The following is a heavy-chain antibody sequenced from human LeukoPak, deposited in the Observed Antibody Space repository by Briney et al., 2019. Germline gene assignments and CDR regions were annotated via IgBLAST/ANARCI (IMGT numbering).Heavy chain of an antibody. CDR1: GGTFSSYA. J-gene: IGHJ5*02. CDR2: IIPILGIA. D-gene: IGHD2-2*01. CDR3: ARGAQYCSSTSCPNWFDP. V-gene: IGHV1-69*04. Sequence: SVKVSCKASGGTFSSYAISWVRQAPGQGLEWMGKIIPILGIANYAQKFQGRVTITADKSTSTAYMELSSLRSEDTAVYYCARGAQYCSSTSCPNWFDPWGQGTLVTVSS.